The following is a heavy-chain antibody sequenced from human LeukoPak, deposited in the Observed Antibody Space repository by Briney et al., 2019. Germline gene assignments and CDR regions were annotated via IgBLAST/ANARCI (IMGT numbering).Heavy chain of an antibody. CDR3: AKSGYNRFDY. J-gene: IGHJ4*02. D-gene: IGHD5-24*01. V-gene: IGHV3-11*01. Sequence: GGSLRLSCAASGFTFSDYYMSWIRQAPGKGLEWVSYISNSGNTIYYADSVKGRFTISRDNSKSTLYLQINSLRAEDTAVYYCAKSGYNRFDYWGQGTLVTVSS. CDR1: GFTFSDYY. CDR2: ISNSGNTI.